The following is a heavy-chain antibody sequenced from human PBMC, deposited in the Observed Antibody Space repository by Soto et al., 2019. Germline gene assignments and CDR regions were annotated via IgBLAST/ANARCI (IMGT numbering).Heavy chain of an antibody. CDR1: VFTFSGSA. V-gene: IGHV3-73*01. J-gene: IGHJ4*02. CDR2: IRNKANSYAT. Sequence: GWSLRLSCAASVFTFSGSAMHWVRQASGKGLEWVGRIRNKANSYATAYAASVRGRFTISRDDSKNTAFLQMNSLNTEDTAVYYCISHSPEDMIRTWGQGTLVTVSS. D-gene: IGHD2-15*01. CDR3: ISHSPEDMIRT.